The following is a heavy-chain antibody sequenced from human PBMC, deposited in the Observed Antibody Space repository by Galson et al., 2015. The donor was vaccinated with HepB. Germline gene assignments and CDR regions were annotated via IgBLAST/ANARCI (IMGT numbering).Heavy chain of an antibody. J-gene: IGHJ6*04. D-gene: IGHD3-10*01. CDR2: IWYDGSNK. V-gene: IGHV3-33*08. CDR3: AREGAGEYPSYYYGMDV. Sequence: SLRLSCAASGFTFSSYGMHWVRQAPGKGLEWVAVIWYDGSNKYYADSVKGRFTISRDNSKNTLYLRMNSLRAEDTAVYYCAREGAGEYPSYYYGMDVWGKGTTVAVSA. CDR1: GFTFSSYG.